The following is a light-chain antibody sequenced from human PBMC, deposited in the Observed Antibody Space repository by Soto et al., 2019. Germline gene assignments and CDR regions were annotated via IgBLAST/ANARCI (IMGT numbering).Light chain of an antibody. CDR1: QSVSRY. CDR3: PQRSNWPPA. V-gene: IGKV3-11*01. CDR2: DSS. Sequence: EIVLTQSPATLSLSPGDRATLSCRASQSVSRYLAWYQQKPGQAPRLLIYDSSNRATGIPARFSCSGSGTDLTLTISSLEPEDFAVYYCPQRSNWPPAFGGGTKVDIK. J-gene: IGKJ4*01.